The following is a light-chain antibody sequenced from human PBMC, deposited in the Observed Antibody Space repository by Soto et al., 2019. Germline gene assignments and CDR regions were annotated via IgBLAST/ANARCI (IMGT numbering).Light chain of an antibody. CDR3: QQYDNSAPLS. V-gene: IGKV3D-20*01. CDR2: DGS. Sequence: EIVLTQSPVTLSLSPGDRATLSCGASQSVRSSYVAWYQQKAGLAPRLLIYDGSSRASGIPDRFSGSGSGTDFTLTIGRVEPEDFAVYYCQQYDNSAPLSFGGGTKVEMK. CDR1: QSVRSSY. J-gene: IGKJ4*01.